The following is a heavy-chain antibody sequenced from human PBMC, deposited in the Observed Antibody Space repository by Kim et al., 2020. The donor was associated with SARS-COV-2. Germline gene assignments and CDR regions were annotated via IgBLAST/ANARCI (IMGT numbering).Heavy chain of an antibody. D-gene: IGHD4-17*01. V-gene: IGHV3-23*01. CDR1: GFTFSSYA. J-gene: IGHJ6*02. CDR2: ISGSGGST. Sequence: GGSLRLSCAASGFTFSSYAMSWVRQAPGKGLEWVSAISGSGGSTYYADSVKGRFTISRDNSKNTLYLQMNSLRAEDTAVYYCAKDQTTVIGTYYYGMDVWGQGTTVTVSS. CDR3: AKDQTTVIGTYYYGMDV.